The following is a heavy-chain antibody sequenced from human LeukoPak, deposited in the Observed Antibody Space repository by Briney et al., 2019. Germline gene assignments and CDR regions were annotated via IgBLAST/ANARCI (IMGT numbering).Heavy chain of an antibody. CDR2: IDPNSGDT. Sequence: GASVKVSCKASGYTFTAYYIHWVRQAPGQGLEWMGWIDPNSGDTKYVEKFQGRVTMTRDTSFSTAYMALSSLRSDDTAMYYCARDLVTMVRGKGPIDYWGQGTLVTVSS. CDR1: GYTFTAYY. V-gene: IGHV1-2*02. J-gene: IGHJ4*02. D-gene: IGHD3-10*01. CDR3: ARDLVTMVRGKGPIDY.